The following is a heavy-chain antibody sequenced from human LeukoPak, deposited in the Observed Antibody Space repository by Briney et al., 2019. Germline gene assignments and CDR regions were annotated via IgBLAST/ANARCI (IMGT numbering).Heavy chain of an antibody. J-gene: IGHJ4*02. CDR3: ARGGGDSSSPQDFDY. CDR2: IYYSGST. CDR1: GGSISSSSYY. Sequence: TSETLSLTCTVSGGSISSSSYYWGWIRQPPGKGLEWIGSIYYSGSTYYNPSRKSRVTISVDTSKNQFSLKLSSVTAADTAVYYCARGGGDSSSPQDFDYWGQGTLVTVSS. V-gene: IGHV4-39*07. D-gene: IGHD6-13*01.